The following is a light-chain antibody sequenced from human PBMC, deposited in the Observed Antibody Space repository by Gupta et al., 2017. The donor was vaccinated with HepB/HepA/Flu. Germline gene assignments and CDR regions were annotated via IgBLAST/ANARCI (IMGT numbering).Light chain of an antibody. CDR1: SGHRRDP. J-gene: IGLJ2*01. CDR2: VNSDGRH. Sequence: LVLPPSPSASASLGASVTLPCTRNSGHRRDPIEWPQQQPEKGPRYVMRVNSDGRHTTGDGITDRFSGSSAGAERYLTIASRQAEDEDDYYCQTGGTDIVVFGGGTKLTVL. V-gene: IGLV4-69*01. CDR3: QTGGTDIVV.